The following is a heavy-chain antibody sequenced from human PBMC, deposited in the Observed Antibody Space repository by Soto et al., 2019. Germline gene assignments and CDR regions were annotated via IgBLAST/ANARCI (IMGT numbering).Heavy chain of an antibody. D-gene: IGHD4-17*01. J-gene: IGHJ3*02. CDR1: GYTFTSYD. CDR2: MNPNSGNT. V-gene: IGHV1-8*01. Sequence: ASVKVSCKASGYTFTSYDINWVRQATGQGLEWMGWMNPNSGNTGYAQKFQGRVTMTRNTSISTAYMELSSLRSEDTAVYYCARTNLVRDYPLIYGDAFDIWGQGTMVTVSS. CDR3: ARTNLVRDYPLIYGDAFDI.